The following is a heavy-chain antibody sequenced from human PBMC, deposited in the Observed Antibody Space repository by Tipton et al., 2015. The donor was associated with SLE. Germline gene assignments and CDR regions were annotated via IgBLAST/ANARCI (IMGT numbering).Heavy chain of an antibody. CDR2: INHSGST. CDR3: ARGLIWFDP. V-gene: IGHV4-34*01. CDR1: GGSFSGYY. D-gene: IGHD3-16*01. J-gene: IGHJ5*02. Sequence: TLSLTCAVYGGSFSGYYWSWIRQPPGKGLEWIGEINHSGSTNYNPSLKSRVTISVDTSKNQFSLKLSSVTAADTAVYYCARGLIWFDPWGQGTLVTVSS.